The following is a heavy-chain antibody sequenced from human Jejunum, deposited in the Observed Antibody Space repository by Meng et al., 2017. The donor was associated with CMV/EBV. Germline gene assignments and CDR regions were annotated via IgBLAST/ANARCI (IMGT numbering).Heavy chain of an antibody. Sequence: YWMGWVRQAPGKGLEWVASIKQDGTEKYYLDSVKSRFTVSRDNAKTSLYLQMNSLRAEDTAVYYCARDWGHFSGSGSYYSRFDYWGQGTRVTVSS. CDR1: YW. V-gene: IGHV3-7*01. CDR3: ARDWGHFSGSGSYYSRFDY. J-gene: IGHJ4*02. CDR2: IKQDGTEK. D-gene: IGHD3-10*01.